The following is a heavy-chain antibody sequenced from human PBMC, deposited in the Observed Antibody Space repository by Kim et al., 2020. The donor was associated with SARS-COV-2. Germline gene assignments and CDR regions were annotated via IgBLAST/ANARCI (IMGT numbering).Heavy chain of an antibody. CDR3: ARDLGGSVSSVDY. J-gene: IGHJ4*02. Sequence: SETLSLTCTVSGGSISSGGYYWSWIRQHPGKGLEWIGYIYYSGSTYYNPSLKSRVTISVDTSKNQFSLKLSSVTAADTAVYYCARDLGGSVSSVDYWGQGTLVSVSS. CDR1: GGSISSGGYY. V-gene: IGHV4-31*03. D-gene: IGHD3-10*01. CDR2: IYYSGST.